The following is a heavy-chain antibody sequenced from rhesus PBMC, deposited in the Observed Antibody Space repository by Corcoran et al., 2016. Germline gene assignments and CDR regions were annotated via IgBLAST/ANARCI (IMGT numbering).Heavy chain of an antibody. V-gene: IGHV2-1*01. D-gene: IGHD6-31*01. J-gene: IGHJ3*01. Sequence: QVTLKESGPALVKPTQTLTLTCTFSGFSLSTSGMGVGWIRQPSRKTLEGLALIYGDEDMRYSTSLKISLTVTKDTSQTHGDLTMTNMDPVDTATYYCARVGWVAAAAPDAFDFWGQGLRVTVSS. CDR3: ARVGWVAAAAPDAFDF. CDR1: GFSLSTSGMG. CDR2: IYGDEDM.